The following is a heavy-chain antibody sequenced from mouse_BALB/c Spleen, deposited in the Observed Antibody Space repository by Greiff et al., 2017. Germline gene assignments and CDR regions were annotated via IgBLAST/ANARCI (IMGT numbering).Heavy chain of an antibody. V-gene: IGHV2-9*02. J-gene: IGHJ4*01. D-gene: IGHD2-3*01. CDR2: IWAGGST. Sequence: VMLVESGPGLVAPSQSLSITCTVSGFSLTSYGVHWVRQPPGKGLEWLGVIWAGGSTNYNSALMSRLSISKDNSKSQVFLKMNSLQTDDTAMYYCARDRDGYYWAMDYWGQGTSVTVSS. CDR3: ARDRDGYYWAMDY. CDR1: GFSLTSYG.